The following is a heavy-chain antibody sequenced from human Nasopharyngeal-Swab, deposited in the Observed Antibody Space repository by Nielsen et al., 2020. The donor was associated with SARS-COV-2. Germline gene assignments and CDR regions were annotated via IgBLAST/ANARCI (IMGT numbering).Heavy chain of an antibody. CDR3: AKVARDIVVVPAAMKAYYYYGMDV. CDR2: SSGSGGST. Sequence: VRQMPGKGLVRVSASSGSGGSTYYADSVKGRFTISRDNSKNTLYLQMNSLRAEDTAVYYCAKVARDIVVVPAAMKAYYYYGMDVWGQGTTVTVSS. J-gene: IGHJ6*02. D-gene: IGHD2-2*01. V-gene: IGHV3-23*01.